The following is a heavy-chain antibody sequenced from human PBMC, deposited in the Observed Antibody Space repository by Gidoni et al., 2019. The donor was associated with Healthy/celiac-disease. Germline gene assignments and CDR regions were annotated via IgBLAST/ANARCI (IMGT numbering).Heavy chain of an antibody. CDR3: ARGRFPRPEFARDNYYYGMDV. CDR1: GGTFSSYA. D-gene: IGHD3-10*01. CDR2: IIPIFGTA. V-gene: IGHV1-69*01. Sequence: QVQLVQSGAEVKKPGSSVKVSCKASGGTFSSYAISWVRQAPGQGLEWMGGIIPIFGTANYAQKFQGRVTITADESTSTAYMELSSLRSEDTAVYYCARGRFPRPEFARDNYYYGMDVWGQGTTVTVSS. J-gene: IGHJ6*02.